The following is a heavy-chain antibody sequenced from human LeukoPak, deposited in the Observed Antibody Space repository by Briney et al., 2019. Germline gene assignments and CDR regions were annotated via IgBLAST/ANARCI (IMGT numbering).Heavy chain of an antibody. CDR2: ISYDGSNK. V-gene: IGHV3-30*04. Sequence: GGFLRLSCAASGFTFSSYAMHWVRQAPGKGLEWVAVISYDGSNKYYADSVKGRFTISRDNSKNTLYLQMNSLRAEDTAVYYCARGVQDSNAFDIWGQGTMVTVSS. D-gene: IGHD3-10*01. J-gene: IGHJ3*02. CDR1: GFTFSSYA. CDR3: ARGVQDSNAFDI.